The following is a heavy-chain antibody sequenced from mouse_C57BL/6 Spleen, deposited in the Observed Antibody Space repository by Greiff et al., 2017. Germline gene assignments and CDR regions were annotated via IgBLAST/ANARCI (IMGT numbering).Heavy chain of an antibody. Sequence: DVKLVESGGGLVKPGGSLKLSCAASGFTFSDYGMHWVRQAPEQGLEWVAYISSGSSTIYYADTVKGRFTISRDNAKNTLFLQMTSLRSEDTAVYYCARYYSNWLDYWGQGTTLTVSS. D-gene: IGHD2-5*01. CDR3: ARYYSNWLDY. CDR1: GFTFSDYG. CDR2: ISSGSSTI. V-gene: IGHV5-17*01. J-gene: IGHJ2*01.